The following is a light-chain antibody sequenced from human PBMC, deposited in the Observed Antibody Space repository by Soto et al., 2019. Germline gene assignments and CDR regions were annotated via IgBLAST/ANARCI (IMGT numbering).Light chain of an antibody. J-gene: IGLJ3*02. Sequence: QSALTQPASVSGSPGQSITISCTGTSSDVGGYAYVSWYQQHPGKTPKLIIYEVSNRPSGISNRFSGSKSAYTASLTISGLQTEDEADYYCSSYTSGSAWVFGGGSKLTVL. V-gene: IGLV2-14*01. CDR3: SSYTSGSAWV. CDR1: SSDVGGYAY. CDR2: EVS.